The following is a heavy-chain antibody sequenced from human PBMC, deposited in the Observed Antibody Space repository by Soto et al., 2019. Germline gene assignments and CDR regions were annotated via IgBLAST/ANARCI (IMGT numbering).Heavy chain of an antibody. CDR3: ARGPRGYVYYHGMDV. J-gene: IGHJ6*02. V-gene: IGHV4-4*07. D-gene: IGHD3-10*01. CDR1: GCSISSYY. Sequence: SETLALTCPVSGCSISSYYCSWIRQSAGKGLEWIGRIDTSGTTNYNPSLKSRVTMSVDASKNQFSLNLSSVTAADTAVYYCARGPRGYVYYHGMDVWGQGTPVTV. CDR2: IDTSGTT.